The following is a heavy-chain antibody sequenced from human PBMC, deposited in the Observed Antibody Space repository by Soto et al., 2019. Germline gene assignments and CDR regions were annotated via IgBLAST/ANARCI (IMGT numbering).Heavy chain of an antibody. D-gene: IGHD3-10*01. Sequence: QITLKESGPTLVKPTQTLTLTCTFSGFSLSTSGVGVGWIRQPPGKALEWLALIYWDDDKRYSPSLKSRLTNDMYASRXQVVLTMTNMDPVDTATYYCAHSMVRGVSDNWFDPWGQGTLVTVSS. CDR1: GFSLSTSGVG. CDR3: AHSMVRGVSDNWFDP. J-gene: IGHJ5*02. CDR2: IYWDDDK. V-gene: IGHV2-5*02.